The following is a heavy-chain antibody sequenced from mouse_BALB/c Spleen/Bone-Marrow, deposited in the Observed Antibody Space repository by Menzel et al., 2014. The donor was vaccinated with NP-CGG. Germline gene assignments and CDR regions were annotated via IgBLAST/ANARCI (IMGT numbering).Heavy chain of an antibody. Sequence: EVKAQQSGAELVKPGASVKLSCTASGFNIKDTYMHWVKQRPEQGLEWIGRIDPANGNTKYDPKFQGKATITADTSSNTAYLQLSSLTSEDTAVYYCTFYYYRSSLFAYSGRARLCPVSA. CDR3: TFYYYRSSLFAY. D-gene: IGHD1-1*01. CDR1: GFNIKDTY. J-gene: IGHJ3*01. CDR2: IDPANGNT. V-gene: IGHV14-3*02.